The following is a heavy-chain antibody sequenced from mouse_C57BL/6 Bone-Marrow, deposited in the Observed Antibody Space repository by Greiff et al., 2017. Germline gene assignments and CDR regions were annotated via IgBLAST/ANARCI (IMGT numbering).Heavy chain of an antibody. CDR2: ISDGGSYT. D-gene: IGHD2-1*01. V-gene: IGHV5-4*01. CDR1: GFTFSSYA. J-gene: IGHJ2*01. Sequence: EVKLLESGGGLVKPGGSLKLSCAASGFTFSSYAMSWVRQTPEKRLEWVATISDGGSYTYYPDNVKGRFTISRDNAKNNLYLQMSHLKSEDTAMYYWARDQGIYYGNFYFDYWGQGTTLTVSS. CDR3: ARDQGIYYGNFYFDY.